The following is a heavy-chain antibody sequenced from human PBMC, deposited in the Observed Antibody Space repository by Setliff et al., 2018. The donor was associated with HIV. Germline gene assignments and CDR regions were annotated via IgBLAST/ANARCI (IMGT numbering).Heavy chain of an antibody. CDR2: NSAYNGNT. Sequence: ASVKVSCKASGYTFTSYGISWVRQAPGQGLEWMGWNSAYNGNTDYAQKLQGRVTLTTETSTSTAYMELRSLRSDDTAVYYCARDPPSSGWYRADYWGQGTLVTVSA. V-gene: IGHV1-18*01. J-gene: IGHJ4*02. D-gene: IGHD6-19*01. CDR3: ARDPPSSGWYRADY. CDR1: GYTFTSYG.